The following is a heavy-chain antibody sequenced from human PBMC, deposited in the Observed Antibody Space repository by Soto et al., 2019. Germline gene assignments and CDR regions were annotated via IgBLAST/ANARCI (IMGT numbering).Heavy chain of an antibody. CDR2: IYHSGNN. J-gene: IGHJ4*02. CDR3: ARGRRSSSIDY. V-gene: IGHV4-31*03. Sequence: TLSLTCTVSGSSITAGGSYWCWIPQQPGKGLEWIGNIYHSGNNYYTPHRKSRLTTSVDTSKNQFSLKLSSVTAADTAVYYCARGRRSSSIDYWGQGTLVTVSS. CDR1: GSSITAGGSY. D-gene: IGHD6-6*01.